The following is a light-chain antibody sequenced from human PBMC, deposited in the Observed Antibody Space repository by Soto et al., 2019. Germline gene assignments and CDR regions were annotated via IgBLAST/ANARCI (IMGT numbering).Light chain of an antibody. V-gene: IGKV3-15*01. CDR3: QQSNNWPYT. J-gene: IGKJ2*01. Sequence: EIVMTHSPATLSVSPGERATLSCRASQSVRDNLAWSQQKPGQAPRLLIYGASTRATGIPARFSGSGSGTEVTLTINSLQSEDFALYFCQQSNNWPYTFGQGTKLEIK. CDR1: QSVRDN. CDR2: GAS.